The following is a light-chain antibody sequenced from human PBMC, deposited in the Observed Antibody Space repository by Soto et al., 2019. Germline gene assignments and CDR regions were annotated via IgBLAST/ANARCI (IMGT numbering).Light chain of an antibody. V-gene: IGLV2-14*01. CDR2: EVS. CDR3: SSYTRSSTWV. Sequence: QSALTQPASVSGSPGQSITISCTGTSSDVGGYNYVSWYQQNPGKAPKLMIYEVSNRPSGVSNRFSGSKSGNTASLTISGLQAEDEADYYCSSYTRSSTWVFGGGTKLT. CDR1: SSDVGGYNY. J-gene: IGLJ3*02.